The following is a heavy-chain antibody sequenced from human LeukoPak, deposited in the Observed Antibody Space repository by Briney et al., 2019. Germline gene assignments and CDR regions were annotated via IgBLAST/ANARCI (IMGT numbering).Heavy chain of an antibody. J-gene: IGHJ6*03. CDR1: GGSFSGYY. V-gene: IGHV4-34*01. D-gene: IGHD3-9*01. Sequence: SETLSLTCAVYGGSFSGYYWSWIRQPPGKGLEWIGEINHSGSTNYNPSLKSRVTISVDTSKNQFSLKLISVTAADTAVYYCARGVLRYFSDYYMDVWGKGTTVTVSS. CDR2: INHSGST. CDR3: ARGVLRYFSDYYMDV.